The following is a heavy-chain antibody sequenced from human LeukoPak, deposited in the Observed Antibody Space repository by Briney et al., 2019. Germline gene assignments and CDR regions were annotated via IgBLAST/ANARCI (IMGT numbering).Heavy chain of an antibody. V-gene: IGHV1-2*02. J-gene: IGHJ5*02. CDR3: AREATGTGNWFDP. Sequence: ASVKVSCKASGYTFTGYYVHWVRQAPGQGLEWMGWINPNSGGTNYAQKFQGRVTMTRDTSISTAYMELSRLRSDDTAVYYCAREATGTGNWFDPWGQGTLVTVSS. D-gene: IGHD1-1*01. CDR2: INPNSGGT. CDR1: GYTFTGYY.